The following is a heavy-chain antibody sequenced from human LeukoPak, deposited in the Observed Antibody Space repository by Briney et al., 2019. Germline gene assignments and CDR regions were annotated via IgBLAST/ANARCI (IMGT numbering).Heavy chain of an antibody. CDR1: GASIGGYY. CDR3: ARDKVVVVAGGAWEYYYGMDV. V-gene: IGHV4-59*12. J-gene: IGHJ6*02. Sequence: SETLSLTCTVSGASIGGYYWSWIRQPPGKGLEWIGYGYYTGSTNYNPSLESRVTISVDMSRNRFSLKLSSVTAADTAVYYCARDKVVVVAGGAWEYYYGMDVWGQGTTVTVSS. CDR2: GYYTGST. D-gene: IGHD2-15*01.